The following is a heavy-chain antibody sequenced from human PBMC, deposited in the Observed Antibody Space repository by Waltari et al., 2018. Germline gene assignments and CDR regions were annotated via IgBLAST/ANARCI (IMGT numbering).Heavy chain of an antibody. CDR2: IYSGGDT. D-gene: IGHD2-15*01. Sequence: VHVEESGGGLMQPGGSLRLSCADSGFSVSSFYMAGVRQAPGKGRDWFSLIYSGGDTYYADSVKGRFTISRDNSKNMVYLQMNSLRADDTAVYYCARETCVAVAGYGLDIWGQGTTVTVSS. J-gene: IGHJ6*02. V-gene: IGHV3-53*01. CDR1: GFSVSSFY. CDR3: ARETCVAVAGYGLDI.